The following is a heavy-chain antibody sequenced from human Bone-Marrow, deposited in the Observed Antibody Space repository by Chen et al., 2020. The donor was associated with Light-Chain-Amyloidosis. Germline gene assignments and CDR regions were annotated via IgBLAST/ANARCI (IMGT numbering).Heavy chain of an antibody. Sequence: QVQLVQSGAEVKKPGSSVKVSCKASGGTFSSYAIRWVRQAPGQGLEWMGGIIPIFGTANYAQKFQGRVTITADESTSTAYMELSSLRSEDTAVYYCARGAPNYVWGSYHHDAFDIWGQGTMVTVSS. J-gene: IGHJ3*02. CDR1: GGTFSSYA. V-gene: IGHV1-69*01. D-gene: IGHD3-16*02. CDR2: IIPIFGTA. CDR3: ARGAPNYVWGSYHHDAFDI.